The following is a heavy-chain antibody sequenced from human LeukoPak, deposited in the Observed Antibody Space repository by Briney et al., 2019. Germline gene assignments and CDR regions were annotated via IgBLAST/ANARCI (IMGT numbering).Heavy chain of an antibody. CDR2: IIPIFGTA. CDR3: ARLGMRQQHPWSGSSYYYYYMDV. CDR1: GGTFSSYP. J-gene: IGHJ6*03. Sequence: ASVKVSCKASGGTFSSYPISWVRQAPGQGLEWMGGIIPIFGTANYAQKFQGRVTITADESTSTAYMELSSLRSEDTAVYYCARLGMRQQHPWSGSSYYYYYMDVWGKGTTVTVSS. V-gene: IGHV1-69*13. D-gene: IGHD6-13*01.